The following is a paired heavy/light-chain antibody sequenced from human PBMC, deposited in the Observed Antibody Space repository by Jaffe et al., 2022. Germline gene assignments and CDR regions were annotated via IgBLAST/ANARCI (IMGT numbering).Heavy chain of an antibody. Sequence: EVQLVQSGAEVKKPGESLKISCKGSGYSFTNHWIAWVRQMPGKGLEWMGIVYPGDSDTKYSPSFQGQVTMSADNSVTTAYLQWSSLKASDTAIYYCARKLRESRDRNVKAFDVWGQGTMVTVSS. D-gene: IGHD2-15*01. J-gene: IGHJ3*01. CDR2: VYPGDSDT. V-gene: IGHV5-51*03. CDR3: ARKLRESRDRNVKAFDV. CDR1: GYSFTNHW.
Light chain of an antibody. CDR1: SSDVGGYNS. V-gene: IGLV2-14*03. CDR3: SSYARSSSPLYV. Sequence: QSALTQPASVSGSPGQSITISCTGTSSDVGGYNSVSWYQQHPDKAPKLIIYDVSDRPSGVSNRFSGSKSGNTASLTISGLQAEDEADYYCSSYARSSSPLYVFGTGTKVTVL. J-gene: IGLJ1*01. CDR2: DVS.